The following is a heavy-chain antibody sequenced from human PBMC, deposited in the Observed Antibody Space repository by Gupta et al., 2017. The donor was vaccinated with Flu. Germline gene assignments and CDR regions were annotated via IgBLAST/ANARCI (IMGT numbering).Heavy chain of an antibody. CDR2: IRDRRNIYDT. V-gene: IGHV3-72*01. D-gene: IGHD3-10*01. CDR1: GFTFRDHY. J-gene: IGHJ4*02. CDR3: VRENYGSAKMYS. Sequence: EEQLVESGGGLVQPGGSLRLSCAASGFTFRDHYMDWVRQAPGKGLEWVGRIRDRRNIYDTEYAESVRGRFTISRDDSKNSLCLQMNSLKTEDTAMYYCVRENYGSAKMYSWGQGTLVTVSA.